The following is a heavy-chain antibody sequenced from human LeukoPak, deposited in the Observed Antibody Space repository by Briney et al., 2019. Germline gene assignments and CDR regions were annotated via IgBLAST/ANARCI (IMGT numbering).Heavy chain of an antibody. CDR2: ISWNSGSI. D-gene: IGHD6-13*01. CDR1: GFTFDDYA. V-gene: IGHV3-9*01. CDR3: AKGRSRIAAAGSFDY. J-gene: IGHJ4*02. Sequence: PGGSLRLSCAASGFTFDDYAMHWVRQAPGKGLEWVSGISWNSGSIGYADSVKGRFTISRDNAKNSLYLQMNSLRAEDTALYYCAKGRSRIAAAGSFDYWGQGTLVTVSS.